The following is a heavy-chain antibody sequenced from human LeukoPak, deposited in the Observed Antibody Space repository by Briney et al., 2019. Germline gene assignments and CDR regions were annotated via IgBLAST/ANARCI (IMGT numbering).Heavy chain of an antibody. CDR2: IYTSGST. J-gene: IGHJ4*02. CDR3: ASYYYDRSGSPEGDY. Sequence: PSETLSLTCTVSGNSFGDYYWSWIRQPAGKGLEWIGRIYTSGSTTYNPSLKSRVTMSVDTSKSQFSLNLSSVTAADTAVYYCASYYYDRSGSPEGDYWGQGTLVTVSS. D-gene: IGHD3-22*01. CDR1: GNSFGDYY. V-gene: IGHV4-4*07.